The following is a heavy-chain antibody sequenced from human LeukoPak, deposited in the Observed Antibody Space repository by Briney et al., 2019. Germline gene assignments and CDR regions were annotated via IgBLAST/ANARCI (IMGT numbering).Heavy chain of an antibody. J-gene: IGHJ6*04. D-gene: IGHD2-21*02. V-gene: IGHV1-69*01. CDR1: GGTISSYA. CDR2: IIPIFGTA. Sequence: VASVKVSCKASGGTISSYAISWVRQAPGQGLEWMGGIIPIFGTANCAQKFQGRVTITADEPTSTAYMELSSLRSEDTAVYYCARDCCGYCGGDCYGIPDVWGKGTTVTISS. CDR3: ARDCCGYCGGDCYGIPDV.